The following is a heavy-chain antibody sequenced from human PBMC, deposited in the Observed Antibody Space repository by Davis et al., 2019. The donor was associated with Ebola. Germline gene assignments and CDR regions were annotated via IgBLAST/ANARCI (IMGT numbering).Heavy chain of an antibody. D-gene: IGHD1-1*01. CDR3: ARDVRGITGPSEY. Sequence: PGGSLRLSCAASGFTFDDYAMHWVRQAPGKGLEWVSGISWNSGSIGYADSVKGRFTISRDNAKNSLYLQMNSLRSDDTARYYCARDVRGITGPSEYWGQGTLVTVSS. CDR2: ISWNSGSI. V-gene: IGHV3-9*01. CDR1: GFTFDDYA. J-gene: IGHJ4*02.